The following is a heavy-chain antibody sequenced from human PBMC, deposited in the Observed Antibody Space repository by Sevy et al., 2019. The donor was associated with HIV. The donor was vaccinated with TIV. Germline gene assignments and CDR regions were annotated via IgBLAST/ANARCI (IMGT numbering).Heavy chain of an antibody. J-gene: IGHJ4*02. V-gene: IGHV3-9*01. CDR1: GFTFDDYA. D-gene: IGHD6-13*01. CDR2: ISWNGGSI. Sequence: GGSLRLSCAASGFTFDDYAMHWVRQAPGKGLEWVSGISWNGGSIGYADFVKGRFTISRDNAKNSLYLQMNSLRAEDTALYYCAKDGRYSSSFADYWGQGTLVTVSS. CDR3: AKDGRYSSSFADY.